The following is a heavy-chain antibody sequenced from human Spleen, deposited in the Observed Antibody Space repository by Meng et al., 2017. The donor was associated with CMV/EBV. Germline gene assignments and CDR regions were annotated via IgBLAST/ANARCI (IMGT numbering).Heavy chain of an antibody. CDR1: GFTFSSYE. Sequence: LTCAASGFTFSSYEMNWVRQAPGKGLEWVSYISSSGSTIYYADSVKGRFTISRDNAKNSLYLQMNSLRAEDTAVYYCARDLRDGSTSCSDYWGQGTLVTVSS. D-gene: IGHD2-2*01. J-gene: IGHJ4*02. CDR2: ISSSGSTI. V-gene: IGHV3-48*03. CDR3: ARDLRDGSTSCSDY.